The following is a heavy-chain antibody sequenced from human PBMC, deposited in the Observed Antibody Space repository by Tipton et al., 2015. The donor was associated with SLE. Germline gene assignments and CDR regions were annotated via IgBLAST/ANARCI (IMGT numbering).Heavy chain of an antibody. V-gene: IGHV4-34*01. J-gene: IGHJ4*02. D-gene: IGHD2-15*01. CDR1: GGSFSDYY. CDR2: INHSETT. Sequence: TLSLTCAVYGGSFSDYYWSWIRQPPGKGLEWIGEINHSETTYYKSSLKSRVTMSVDTSKNQFSLMVNSVTAADTAIYYCARAHYSGCCTQFFDYWGQGTLVTVSS. CDR3: ARAHYSGCCTQFFDY.